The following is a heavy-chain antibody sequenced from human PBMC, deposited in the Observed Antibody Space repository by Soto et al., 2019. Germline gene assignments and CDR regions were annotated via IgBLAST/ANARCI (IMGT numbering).Heavy chain of an antibody. D-gene: IGHD3-3*01. Sequence: QITLKESGPTLVKPTQTLTLTCTFSGFSLSTSGVGVGWIRQPPGKALEWLALIYWDDDKRYSPSLKSRLTITKDTSKNQVVLTMTNMDPVDTATYYCAHRPDVTIFGVVISAPHYFDYWGQGTLVTVSS. CDR1: GFSLSTSGVG. J-gene: IGHJ4*02. V-gene: IGHV2-5*02. CDR3: AHRPDVTIFGVVISAPHYFDY. CDR2: IYWDDDK.